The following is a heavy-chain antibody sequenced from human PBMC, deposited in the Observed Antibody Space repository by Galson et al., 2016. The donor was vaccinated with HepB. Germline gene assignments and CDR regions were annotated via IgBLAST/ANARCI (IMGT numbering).Heavy chain of an antibody. CDR1: GFTFSNSA. D-gene: IGHD3-10*01. Sequence: SLRLSCAASGFTFSNSAMHWVRQAPGKGLEWLAVISYHGSDIFYADSVKGRFTISRDNSKNTLYLQMNSLRAEDTAVYYCAKVLTSPPRHLPFEYFFDSWGQGTLVTVSS. CDR2: ISYHGSDI. V-gene: IGHV3-30-3*01. CDR3: AKVLTSPPRHLPFEYFFDS. J-gene: IGHJ4*02.